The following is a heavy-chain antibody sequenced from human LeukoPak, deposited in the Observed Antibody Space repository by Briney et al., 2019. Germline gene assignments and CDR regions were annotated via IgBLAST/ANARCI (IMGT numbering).Heavy chain of an antibody. CDR3: ALGWLVLHY. CDR1: GGSFSGYY. J-gene: IGHJ4*02. Sequence: PSETLSLTCAVCGGSFSGYYWSWIRQPPGKGLEWIGEINHSGSTNYNPSLKSRVTISVDTSKNQFSLKLSSVTAADTAVYYCALGWLVLHYWGQGTLVTVSS. CDR2: INHSGST. D-gene: IGHD6-19*01. V-gene: IGHV4-34*01.